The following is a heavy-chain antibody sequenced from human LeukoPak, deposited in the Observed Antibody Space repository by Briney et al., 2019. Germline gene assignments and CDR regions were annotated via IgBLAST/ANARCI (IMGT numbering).Heavy chain of an antibody. CDR1: GFTFSGYE. CDR3: ARSTVTNYFDS. CDR2: ISGSGSTI. D-gene: IGHD4-17*01. Sequence: GGSLRLSCAASGFTFSGYEMNWVRQAPGKGLEWISYISGSGSTIKYVDSVKGRFTISRDNAKNSMYQQMNSLRAEDTAVYYCARSTVTNYFDSWGQGTLVTVSS. J-gene: IGHJ4*02. V-gene: IGHV3-48*03.